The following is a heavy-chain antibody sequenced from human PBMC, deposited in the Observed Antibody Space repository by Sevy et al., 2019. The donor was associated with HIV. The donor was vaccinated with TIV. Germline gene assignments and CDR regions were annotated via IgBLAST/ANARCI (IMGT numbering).Heavy chain of an antibody. CDR3: TTLLGVPFDY. D-gene: IGHD3-10*01. CDR1: GFNFSVSA. Sequence: AGSLRLSCAVSGFNFSVSAMHWVRQASGKGLEWLGRIRSKANNYATAYSTSVKGRFTMSRDDSKSTAYLQMNSLKSEDTALYYSTTLLGVPFDYWGQGALVTVSS. J-gene: IGHJ4*02. CDR2: IRSKANNYAT. V-gene: IGHV3-73*01.